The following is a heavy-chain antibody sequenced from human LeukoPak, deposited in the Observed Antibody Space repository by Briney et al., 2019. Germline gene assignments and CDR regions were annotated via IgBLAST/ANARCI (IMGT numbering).Heavy chain of an antibody. J-gene: IGHJ4*02. CDR3: ATTYYYDSSGYYYDY. CDR2: IYYSGST. D-gene: IGHD3-22*01. V-gene: IGHV4-59*01. Sequence: PSETLSLTCTVSGGSISSYYWSWIRQPPGKGLEWIGYIYYSGSTNYNPSLKSRVTISVDTSKNQFSLKLSSVTAADMAVYYCATTYYYDSSGYYYDYWGQGTLVTVSS. CDR1: GGSISSYY.